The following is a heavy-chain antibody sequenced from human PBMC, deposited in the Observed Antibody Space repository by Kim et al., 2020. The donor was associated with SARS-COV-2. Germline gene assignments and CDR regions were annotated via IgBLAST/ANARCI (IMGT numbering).Heavy chain of an antibody. D-gene: IGHD5-18*01. J-gene: IGHJ4*02. CDR2: INPSGGST. CDR3: ARQPRVWDPLLRGYSYGLYLRD. Sequence: ASVKVSCKASGYTFTSYYMHWVRQAPGQGLEWMGIINPSGGSTSYAQKFQGRVTMTRDTSTSTVYMELSSLRSEDTAVYYCARQPRVWDPLLRGYSYGLYLRDWGQGTLVTVSS. V-gene: IGHV1-46*01. CDR1: GYTFTSYY.